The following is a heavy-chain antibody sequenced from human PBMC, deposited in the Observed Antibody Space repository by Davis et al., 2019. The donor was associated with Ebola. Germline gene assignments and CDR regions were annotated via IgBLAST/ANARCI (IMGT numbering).Heavy chain of an antibody. CDR1: GYTFTSYG. CDR2: ISAYNGNT. V-gene: IGHV1-18*01. Sequence: ASVKVSCKASGYTFTSYGISWVRQAPGQGLKWMGWISAYNGNTNYAQKLQGRVTMTTDTSTSTAYMELRSLRSDDTAVYYCASFPLGKDFGVSRYWGQGTLVTVSS. CDR3: ASFPLGKDFGVSRY. D-gene: IGHD3-16*01. J-gene: IGHJ4*02.